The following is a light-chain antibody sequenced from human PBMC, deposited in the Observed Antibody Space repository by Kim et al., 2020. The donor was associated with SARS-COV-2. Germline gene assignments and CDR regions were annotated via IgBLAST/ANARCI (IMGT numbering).Light chain of an antibody. V-gene: IGKV3-15*01. CDR1: QSVFRN. J-gene: IGKJ2*01. Sequence: SVSPGERASLSRRATQSVFRNLARYQKIPGRAPRLLFSNASARASAIPARFSGGGYGTEFTLTISNLQSDDFAVYYCQQYHKWPYTFGQGTKLEI. CDR3: QQYHKWPYT. CDR2: NAS.